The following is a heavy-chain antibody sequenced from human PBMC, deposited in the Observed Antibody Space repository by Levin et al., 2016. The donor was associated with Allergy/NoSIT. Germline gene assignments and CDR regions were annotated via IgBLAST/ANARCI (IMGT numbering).Heavy chain of an antibody. CDR2: ISSSSSYI. J-gene: IGHJ4*02. Sequence: WIRQPPGKGLEWVSSISSSSSYIYYADSVKGRFTISRDNAKNSLYLQMNSLRAEDTAVYYCAAQSPQWELLVDYWGQGTLVTVSS. D-gene: IGHD1-26*01. CDR3: AAQSPQWELLVDY. V-gene: IGHV3-21*01.